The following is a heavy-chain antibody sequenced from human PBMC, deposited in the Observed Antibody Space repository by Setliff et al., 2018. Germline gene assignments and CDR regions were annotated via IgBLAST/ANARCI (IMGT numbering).Heavy chain of an antibody. CDR1: GFTFGNYW. V-gene: IGHV3-7*03. D-gene: IGHD2-8*01. CDR3: ARTDGTNLGYFDN. CDR2: IKQDGSAK. J-gene: IGHJ4*02. Sequence: GGSLRLSCAASGFTFGNYWMNWVRQAPGKGLEWVANIKQDGSAKLYVDSVKGRFTISRDNAENSLYLQMTSLRAEDTAVYYCARTDGTNLGYFDNWGQGTLVTVSS.